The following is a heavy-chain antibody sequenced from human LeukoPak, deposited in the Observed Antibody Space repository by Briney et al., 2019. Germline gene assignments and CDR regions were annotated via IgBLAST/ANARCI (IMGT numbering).Heavy chain of an antibody. CDR3: AKQLGYCSDGSCYFPY. D-gene: IGHD2-15*01. Sequence: GGSLRLSCAASGFTFSSSAMSWVRQAPGKGLEWVSAISNNGGYTYCADSVQGRFTISRDNSKSTLCLQMNSLRAEDTAVYYCAKQLGYCSDGSCYFPYWGQGTLVTVSS. J-gene: IGHJ4*02. CDR1: GFTFSSSA. CDR2: ISNNGGYT. V-gene: IGHV3-23*01.